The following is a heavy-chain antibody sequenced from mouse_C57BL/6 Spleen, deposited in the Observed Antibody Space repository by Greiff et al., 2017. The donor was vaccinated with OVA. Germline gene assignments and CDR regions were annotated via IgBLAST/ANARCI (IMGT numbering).Heavy chain of an antibody. V-gene: IGHV5-6*02. CDR2: ISSGGSYT. J-gene: IGHJ1*03. CDR3: ARRGDYGSSPLYWYFDV. D-gene: IGHD1-1*01. Sequence: EVKLMESGGDLVKPGGSLKLSCAASGFTFSSYGMSWVRQTPDKRLEWVATISSGGSYTYYPDSVKGRFTISRDNAKNTLYLQMSSLKSEDTAMYYCARRGDYGSSPLYWYFDVWGTGTTVTVSS. CDR1: GFTFSSYG.